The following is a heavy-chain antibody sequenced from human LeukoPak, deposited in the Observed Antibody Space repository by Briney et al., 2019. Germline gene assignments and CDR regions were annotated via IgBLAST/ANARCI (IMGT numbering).Heavy chain of an antibody. V-gene: IGHV1-24*01. CDR2: FDPEDGET. Sequence: ASVKVSCKVSGYTLTELSMHWVRQAPGKGLEWMGGFDPEDGETIYAQKFKGRVTMTEDTSTDTAYMELSSLRSEDTAVYYCATVKQLVWYYFDYWGQGTLVTVSS. CDR1: GYTLTELS. D-gene: IGHD6-13*01. CDR3: ATVKQLVWYYFDY. J-gene: IGHJ4*02.